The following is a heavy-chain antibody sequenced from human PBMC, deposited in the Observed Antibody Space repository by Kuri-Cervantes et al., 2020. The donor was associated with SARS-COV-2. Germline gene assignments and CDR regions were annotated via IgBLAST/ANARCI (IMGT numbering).Heavy chain of an antibody. CDR3: AREGLAAAAIFDY. CDR1: GFTVSSYA. CDR2: ISYDGSNK. D-gene: IGHD6-13*01. Sequence: GGSLRLSCAASGFTVSSYAMHWVRQAPGKGLEWVAVISYDGSNKYYADSVKGRFTISRDNSKNTLYLQMNSLRAEDTAVYYCAREGLAAAAIFDYWGQGTLVTVSS. V-gene: IGHV3-30-3*01. J-gene: IGHJ4*02.